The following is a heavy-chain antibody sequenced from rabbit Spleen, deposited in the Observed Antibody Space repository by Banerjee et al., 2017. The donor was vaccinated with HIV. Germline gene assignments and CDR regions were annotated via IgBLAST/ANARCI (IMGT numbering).Heavy chain of an antibody. CDR1: GLDFSSGYW. Sequence: EESGGDLVQPEGSLTLTCTASGLDFSSGYWICWVRQAPGKGLESIACIYAGTTTWYASWAKGRFTISKTSSTTMTLQMTSLTAADTATYFCAAGGDSNDYGSKLWGPAPSSPS. CDR3: AAGGDSNDYGSKL. V-gene: IGHV1S45*01. CDR2: IYAGTTT. J-gene: IGHJ4*01. D-gene: IGHD6-1*01.